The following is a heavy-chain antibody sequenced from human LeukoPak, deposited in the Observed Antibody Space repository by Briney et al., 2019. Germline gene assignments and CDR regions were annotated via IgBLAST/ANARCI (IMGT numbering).Heavy chain of an antibody. CDR1: GFTFSSYA. CDR3: ARGSDTAMALDY. V-gene: IGHV3-30-3*01. D-gene: IGHD5-18*01. J-gene: IGHJ4*02. CDR2: ISYDGSNK. Sequence: GGSLRLSCAASGFTFSSYAMHWVRQAPGKGLEWVAVISYDGSNKYYADSVKGRFTISRDNSKNTLFLQMNSLRAEDTAVYYCARGSDTAMALDYWGQGTLVTVSS.